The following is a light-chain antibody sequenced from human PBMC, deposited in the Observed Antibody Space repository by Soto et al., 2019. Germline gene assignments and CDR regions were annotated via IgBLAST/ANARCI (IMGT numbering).Light chain of an antibody. CDR1: QNVYNN. V-gene: IGKV3-15*01. J-gene: IGKJ4*01. CDR3: QQCRNWPLT. CDR2: DAS. Sequence: EIVMTQSPATLSVSPGEGATLSCKASQNVYNNLAWYQQRPGQPPRLLIYDASTRATGIPARFSGSGYGAEFTLTISSLQSEDFAVYFCQQCRNWPLTFGGGTKVEIK.